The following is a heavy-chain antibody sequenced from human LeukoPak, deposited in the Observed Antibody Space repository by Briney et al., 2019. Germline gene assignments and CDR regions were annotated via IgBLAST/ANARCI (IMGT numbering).Heavy chain of an antibody. CDR1: GYTFTGYY. D-gene: IGHD5-18*01. CDR2: INPSGGST. J-gene: IGHJ4*02. CDR3: AREVVDTASGHSPIQDY. V-gene: IGHV1-46*01. Sequence: ASVKVSCKASGYTFTGYYIHWVRQAPGQGLEWMGLINPSGGSTHYEQKFQGRVTMTGDMSASTVYMELSSLRSEDTAVYYCAREVVDTASGHSPIQDYWGQGTLVTVSS.